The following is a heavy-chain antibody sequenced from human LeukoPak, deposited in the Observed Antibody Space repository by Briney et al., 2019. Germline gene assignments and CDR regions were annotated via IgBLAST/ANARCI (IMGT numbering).Heavy chain of an antibody. J-gene: IGHJ4*02. CDR3: ARGFMITFGGVIVDY. D-gene: IGHD3-16*02. CDR1: GGSISSSSYY. CDR2: IYYSGST. Sequence: SETLSLTCTVSGGSISSSSYYWGWIRQPPGKGLEWIGSIYYSGSTYYNPSLKSRVTISVDTSKNQFSLKLSSVTAADTAVYYCARGFMITFGGVIVDYWGQGTLVTVSS. V-gene: IGHV4-39*01.